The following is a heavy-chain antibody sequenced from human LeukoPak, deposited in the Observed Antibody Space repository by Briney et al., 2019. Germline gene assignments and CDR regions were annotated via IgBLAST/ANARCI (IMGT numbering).Heavy chain of an antibody. CDR2: IISSSNYI. CDR3: ARVPHAMVRGVIITEFYFDY. Sequence: AGGSLRLSCAASGLTFSSYSMNWVRQAPGKGLEWVSSIISSSNYIYYADSVKGRFTISRDNAKNSLYLQMNSLRAEDTAVYYCARVPHAMVRGVIITEFYFDYWGQGTLVTVSS. V-gene: IGHV3-21*01. J-gene: IGHJ4*02. D-gene: IGHD3-10*01. CDR1: GLTFSSYS.